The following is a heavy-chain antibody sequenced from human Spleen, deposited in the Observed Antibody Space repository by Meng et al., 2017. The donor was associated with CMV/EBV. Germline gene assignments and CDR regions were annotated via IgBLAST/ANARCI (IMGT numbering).Heavy chain of an antibody. CDR1: GSFSGYY. D-gene: IGHD2-2*01. J-gene: IGHJ4*02. CDR3: ARVGDCSSTSCIESFDY. CDR2: INHSGST. Sequence: GSFSGYYWSCIRQPPGKGLESSGKINHSGSTNYNPSLKSRVTISVDTSKNQFSLKLSSVTAADTAVYYCARVGDCSSTSCIESFDYWGQGTLVTVSS. V-gene: IGHV4-34*01.